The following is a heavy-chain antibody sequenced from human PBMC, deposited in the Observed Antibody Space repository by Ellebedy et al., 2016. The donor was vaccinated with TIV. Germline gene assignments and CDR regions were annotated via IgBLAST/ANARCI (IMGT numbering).Heavy chain of an antibody. Sequence: GESLKISXAASGFTLGNYEMTWVRQAPGKGLQWVAIIRTNSYNTLYADSVKGRFTISRDDSKKTLYLQMNSLRAEDTAVYYCAKRGPAAAPYYMDVWGKGTTVIVS. CDR1: GFTLGNYE. CDR2: IRTNSYNT. J-gene: IGHJ6*03. V-gene: IGHV3-23*01. D-gene: IGHD6-13*01. CDR3: AKRGPAAAPYYMDV.